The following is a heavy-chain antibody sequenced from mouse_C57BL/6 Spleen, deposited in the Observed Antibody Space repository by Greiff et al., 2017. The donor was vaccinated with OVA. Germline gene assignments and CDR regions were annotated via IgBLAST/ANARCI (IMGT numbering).Heavy chain of an antibody. CDR2: ISYDGSN. Sequence: ESGPGLVKPSQSLSLTCSVTGYSITSGYYWNWIRQFPGNKLEWMGYISYDGSNNYNPSLKNRISITRDTSKNQFFLKLNSVTTEDTATYYCARDWGYGSSYEYFDVWGTGTTVTVSS. CDR1: GYSITSGYY. D-gene: IGHD1-1*01. CDR3: ARDWGYGSSYEYFDV. V-gene: IGHV3-6*01. J-gene: IGHJ1*03.